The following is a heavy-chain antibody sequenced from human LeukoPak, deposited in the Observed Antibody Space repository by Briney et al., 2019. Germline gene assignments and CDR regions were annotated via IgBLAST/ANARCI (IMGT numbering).Heavy chain of an antibody. J-gene: IGHJ4*02. V-gene: IGHV4-39*01. CDR2: IYYSGST. CDR1: IGAICRSSYY. D-gene: IGHD4-17*01. Sequence: TSETLSLTCTVSIGAICRSSYYGGWIRQPPGKGLEWIGGIYYSGSTYYNPSLKSRVTISVDTSKNQFSLKLSSVSAAATGVSFCSRRGDSGDYCDYWGQGTLVTVSS. CDR3: SRRGDSGDYCDY.